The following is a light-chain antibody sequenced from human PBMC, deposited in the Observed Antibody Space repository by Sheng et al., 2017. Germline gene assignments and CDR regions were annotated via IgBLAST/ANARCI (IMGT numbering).Light chain of an antibody. CDR3: QQYVRFYS. J-gene: IGKJ2*03. CDR2: AAS. CDR1: QDISSY. Sequence: TQLTQSPSSLSASVGDRVTITCRASQDISSYLAWYQQKPGKAPKLLIYAASSLQRGVPSRFSGSGSGTEFTLTISSLQPDDFATYYCQQYVRFYSFGQGTKLE. V-gene: IGKV1-9*01.